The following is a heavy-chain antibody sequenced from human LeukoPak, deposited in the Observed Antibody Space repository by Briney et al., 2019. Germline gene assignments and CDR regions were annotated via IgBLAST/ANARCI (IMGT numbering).Heavy chain of an antibody. J-gene: IGHJ4*02. V-gene: IGHV1-69*04. D-gene: IGHD6-19*01. CDR1: GGTFSSYA. CDR2: IIPILGIA. CDR3: ARSSGGKLASGYSTGWYGDYFDY. Sequence: SVKVPCKASGGTFSSYAISWARQAPGQGLEWMGRIIPILGIANYAQKFQGRVTITADKSTSTAYMELSSLRSEDTAVYYCARSSGGKLASGYSTGWYGDYFDYWGQGTLVTVSS.